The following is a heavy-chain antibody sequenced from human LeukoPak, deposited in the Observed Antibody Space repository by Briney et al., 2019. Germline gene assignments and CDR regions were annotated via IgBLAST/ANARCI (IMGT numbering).Heavy chain of an antibody. D-gene: IGHD4-23*01. CDR1: GGSISSYC. CDR3: ARIEDYGGNSVNY. V-gene: IGHV4-59*01. CDR2: IYYSGST. Sequence: SETLSLTCTVSGGSISSYCWSWIRQPPGKGLEWIGYIYYSGSTNYNPSFKSRVTISVDTSKNQFSLKLSSVTAADTAVYYCARIEDYGGNSVNYWGQGTLVTVCS. J-gene: IGHJ4*02.